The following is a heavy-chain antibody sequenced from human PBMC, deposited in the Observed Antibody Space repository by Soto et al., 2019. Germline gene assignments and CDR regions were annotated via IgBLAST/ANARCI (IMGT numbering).Heavy chain of an antibody. CDR2: VSYDVCND. CDR3: ALVPGYSSGWRMLVDY. J-gene: IGHJ4*02. CDR1: GSTFSDNG. D-gene: IGHD6-19*01. V-gene: IGHV3-30*03. Sequence: HPGGSLRLSFAASGSTFSDNGMHWFRQAPGKGLEWFAVVSYDVCNDYYDDSVKGRFTISRDNSRNTLYLQMNSLRVDDTALYYCALVPGYSSGWRMLVDYWGQGSLVTVSS.